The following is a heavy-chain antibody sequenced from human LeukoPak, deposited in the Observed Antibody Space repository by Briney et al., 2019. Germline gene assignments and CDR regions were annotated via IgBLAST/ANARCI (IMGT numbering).Heavy chain of an antibody. Sequence: GGSLRLSCAAAGFTFSSYWMGWVRQAPGKGLEWVANIKQDGSEKYYVDSVKGRFTISRDNAKNSLYLQMNSLRAEDTAVYYCARAGDDFWSGYHDAFDIWGQGTMVTVSS. CDR1: GFTFSSYW. V-gene: IGHV3-7*01. J-gene: IGHJ3*02. D-gene: IGHD3-3*01. CDR2: IKQDGSEK. CDR3: ARAGDDFWSGYHDAFDI.